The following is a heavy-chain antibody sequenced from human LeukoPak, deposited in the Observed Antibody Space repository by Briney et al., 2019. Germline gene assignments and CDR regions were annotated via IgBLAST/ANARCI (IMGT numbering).Heavy chain of an antibody. Sequence: SETLSLTCTVSGGSISSGDYYWSWIRQPPGKGLEWIGYIYYSGSTYYNPSLKSRVTISVDTSKNQFSLKLSSVTAADTAVYYCARDTPNPLDHGGNSGSVGPWGYFDYWGQGTLVTVSS. CDR3: ARDTPNPLDHGGNSGSVGPWGYFDY. CDR2: IYYSGST. D-gene: IGHD4-23*01. CDR1: GGSISSGDYY. J-gene: IGHJ4*02. V-gene: IGHV4-30-4*01.